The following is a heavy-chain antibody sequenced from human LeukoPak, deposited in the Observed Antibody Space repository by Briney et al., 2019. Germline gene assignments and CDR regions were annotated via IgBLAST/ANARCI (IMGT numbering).Heavy chain of an antibody. D-gene: IGHD3-22*01. J-gene: IGHJ4*02. Sequence: GGSLRLSCAASGFTFSSYGMHWVRQAPGKGLEWVAVIWYDGGNKYYADSVKGRFTISRDNSKNTLYLQMNSLRAEDTAVYYCARDLYYYDSSGYGYWGQGTPVTVSS. CDR1: GFTFSSYG. CDR2: IWYDGGNK. CDR3: ARDLYYYDSSGYGY. V-gene: IGHV3-33*01.